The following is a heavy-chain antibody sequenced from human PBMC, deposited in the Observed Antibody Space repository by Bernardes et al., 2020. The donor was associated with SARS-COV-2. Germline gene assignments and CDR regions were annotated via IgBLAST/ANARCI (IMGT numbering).Heavy chain of an antibody. J-gene: IGHJ6*02. CDR3: ANEPPTHYYYYGMDV. CDR2: ISYDGSNK. V-gene: IGHV3-30*18. Sequence: GGSLRLSCAASGFTFSSYGMHWVRQAPGKGLEWVAVISYDGSNKYYADSVKGRFTISRDNSKNTLYLQMNSLRAEDTAVYYCANEPPTHYYYYGMDVWGQGTTVTVSS. CDR1: GFTFSSYG.